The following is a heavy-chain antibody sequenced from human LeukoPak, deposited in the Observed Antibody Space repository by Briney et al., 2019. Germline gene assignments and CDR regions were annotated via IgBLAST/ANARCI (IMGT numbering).Heavy chain of an antibody. CDR2: IYDSEST. CDR3: ARVLQNYYYLDV. V-gene: IGHV4-59*11. Sequence: PSETLSLTCTVSRGSISSHYWSWVRQPPGKGLEWIGNIYDSESTHYKSSLKSRVTISVDTSKNQFSLRLSSVTAADTAVYYCARVLQNYYYLDVWGKGTTVTVSS. D-gene: IGHD3-3*01. CDR1: RGSISSHY. J-gene: IGHJ6*03.